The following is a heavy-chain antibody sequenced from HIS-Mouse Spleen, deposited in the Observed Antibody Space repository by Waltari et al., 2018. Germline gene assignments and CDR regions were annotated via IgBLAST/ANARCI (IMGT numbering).Heavy chain of an antibody. J-gene: IGHJ4*02. CDR2: IKQDGSEK. V-gene: IGHV3-7*01. CDR1: GFTFSRYW. Sequence: EVQLVESGGGLVQPGGSLRLSCAASGFTFSRYWMSWVRQAPGKGLEWVANIKQDGSEKYYVDSVKGRFTISRDNAKNSLYLQMNSLRAEDTAVYYCAREIRAFDYWGQGTLVTVSS. CDR3: AREIRAFDY.